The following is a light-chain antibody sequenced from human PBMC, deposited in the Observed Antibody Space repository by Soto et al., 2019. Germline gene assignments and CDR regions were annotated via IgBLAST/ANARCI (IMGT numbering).Light chain of an antibody. CDR1: QSVSRN. CDR2: GAS. V-gene: IGKV3-15*01. J-gene: IGKJ1*01. Sequence: EIVMTQSPATLSVSPGERATLSCRASQSVSRNLAWYQQKPGQAPRLLIYGASTRATGVPATFSGSASWTEFTLTISSLQSEDFATYYCLQHNSYPWTFGQGTKVEIK. CDR3: LQHNSYPWT.